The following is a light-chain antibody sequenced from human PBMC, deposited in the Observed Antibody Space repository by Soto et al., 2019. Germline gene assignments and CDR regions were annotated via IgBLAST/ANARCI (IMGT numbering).Light chain of an antibody. V-gene: IGLV2-14*01. CDR3: CSFKSGKTAYV. Sequence: QSAXPEPCSVSGTPGHSITISCTGTSSDVGGYNYVSWYQQHPGKAPKLMISEVTNRPSGVSSRFSGSKSGNPASLTISGLQAEDEADYSCCSFKSGKTAYVFGTGTKVTVL. CDR2: EVT. J-gene: IGLJ1*01. CDR1: SSDVGGYNY.